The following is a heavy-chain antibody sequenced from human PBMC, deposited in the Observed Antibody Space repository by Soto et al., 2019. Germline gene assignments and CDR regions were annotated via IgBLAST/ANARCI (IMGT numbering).Heavy chain of an antibody. CDR1: GDTFTTYD. CDR3: ARGRASGSYYRLDD. Sequence: ASVKVSCKASGDTFTTYDINWVRQATGHGLEWMGWINPNSGNIGYAQRFQGRVTMTRDTAIRTAYMEVSSLRSDDTAVYYCARGRASGSYYRLDDWGQGTLVTVSS. CDR2: INPNSGNI. D-gene: IGHD3-10*01. J-gene: IGHJ4*02. V-gene: IGHV1-8*01.